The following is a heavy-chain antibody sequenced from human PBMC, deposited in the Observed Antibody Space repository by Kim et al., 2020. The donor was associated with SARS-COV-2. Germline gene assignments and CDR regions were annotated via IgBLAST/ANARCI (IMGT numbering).Heavy chain of an antibody. CDR1: GYTFTSYG. Sequence: ASVKVSCKTSGYTFTSYGVNWVREAPGQGLDWMGWINPFNGNTRYAHNVQGRVTITADMSTSTAYMEIRSLRSDDTAVYYCARDFYGDHSLDYWGQGTLVTVSS. D-gene: IGHD4-17*01. J-gene: IGHJ4*02. CDR2: INPFNGNT. CDR3: ARDFYGDHSLDY. V-gene: IGHV1-18*04.